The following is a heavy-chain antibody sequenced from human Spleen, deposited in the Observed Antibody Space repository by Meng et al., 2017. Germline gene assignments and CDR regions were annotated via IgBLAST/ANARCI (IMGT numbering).Heavy chain of an antibody. D-gene: IGHD4-17*01. CDR2: ISFDGSNK. CDR3: SNDPLGDNVENY. CDR1: GFTFGSYD. J-gene: IGHJ4*02. Sequence: GQLVESGGGVVQPGRSLRLSCAASGFTFGSYDMHWVRQAPGKGLEWVAVISFDGSNKYYADSVKGRFTISRDNSKKTLYLQMNSLRAEDTAVYYCSNDPLGDNVENYWGQGTLVTVSS. V-gene: IGHV3-30*18.